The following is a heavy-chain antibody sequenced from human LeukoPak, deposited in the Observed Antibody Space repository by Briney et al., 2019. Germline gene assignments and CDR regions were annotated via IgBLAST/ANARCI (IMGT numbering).Heavy chain of an antibody. J-gene: IGHJ4*02. V-gene: IGHV3-23*01. D-gene: IGHD1-7*01. CDR3: AKDGSTSLNWNYVSFWNY. CDR1: GFTFSSYA. CDR2: ISGSGGST. Sequence: GGSLRLSCAASGFTFSSYATSWVRQAPGKGLEWVSAISGSGGSTYYADSVKGRFTISRDNSKNTLYLQMNSLRAEDTAVYYCAKDGSTSLNWNYVSFWNYWGQGTLVTVSS.